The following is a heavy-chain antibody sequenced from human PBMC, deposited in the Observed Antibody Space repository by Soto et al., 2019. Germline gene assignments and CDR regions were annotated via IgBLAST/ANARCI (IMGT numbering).Heavy chain of an antibody. CDR3: SRSLDS. Sequence: EVQLMESGGGLVQPGGSLRLSCAASGFTFSTYWMDWVRQTPGKGLEWVANINQDGSEKNYVDSVKGRFTIYRDNAKNSLYLQMSSLTAEDSALYYCSRSLDSWGQGTLVTFSS. J-gene: IGHJ4*02. V-gene: IGHV3-7*01. CDR1: GFTFSTYW. CDR2: INQDGSEK.